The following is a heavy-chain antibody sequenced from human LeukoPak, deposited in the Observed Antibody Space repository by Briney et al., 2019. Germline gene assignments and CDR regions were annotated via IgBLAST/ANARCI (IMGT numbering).Heavy chain of an antibody. J-gene: IGHJ4*02. D-gene: IGHD3-16*01. V-gene: IGHV3-66*01. Sequence: GGSLRLTCAASGFTVSSNYMSWVRQAPGKGLEWVSVIYSGGSTYYADSVKGRFTISRDNSKNTLYLQMNSLRAEDTAVYYCARADYGDYFDYWGQGTLVTVSS. CDR2: IYSGGST. CDR3: ARADYGDYFDY. CDR1: GFTVSSNY.